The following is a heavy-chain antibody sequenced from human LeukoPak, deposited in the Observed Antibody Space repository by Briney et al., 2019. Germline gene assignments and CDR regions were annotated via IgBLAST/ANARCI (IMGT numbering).Heavy chain of an antibody. J-gene: IGHJ4*02. CDR1: GGTFSSYA. CDR2: IIPIFGTA. CDR3: ARVSMVGATTFIPSDY. V-gene: IGHV1-69*13. Sequence: ASVKVSCKASGGTFSSYAISWVRQAPGQGLEWMGGIIPIFGTANYAQKFQGRVTITADESTSTAYMELSSLRSEDTAVYYCARVSMVGATTFIPSDYWGQGTLVTVSS. D-gene: IGHD1-26*01.